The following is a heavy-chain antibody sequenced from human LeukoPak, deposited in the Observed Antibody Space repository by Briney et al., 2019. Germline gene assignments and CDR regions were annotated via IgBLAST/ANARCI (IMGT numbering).Heavy chain of an antibody. J-gene: IGHJ6*02. CDR3: ARGWRMGDYYYGMDV. CDR1: GFTFSSYA. V-gene: IGHV3-30-3*01. D-gene: IGHD1-26*01. Sequence: PGRSLRLSCAASGFTFSSYAMHWVRQAPGKGLEWVAVISYDGSNKYYADSVKGRFTISRDNSKNTLYLRMNSLRAEDTAVYYCARGWRMGDYYYGMDVWGQGTTVTVSS. CDR2: ISYDGSNK.